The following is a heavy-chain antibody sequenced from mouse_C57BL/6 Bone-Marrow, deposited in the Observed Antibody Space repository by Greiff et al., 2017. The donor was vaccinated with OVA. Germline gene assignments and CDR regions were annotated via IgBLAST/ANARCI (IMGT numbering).Heavy chain of an antibody. J-gene: IGHJ4*01. CDR3: TRRAYYYGSSFLYYYAMDY. V-gene: IGHV6-6*01. Sequence: EVKLVESGGGLVQPGGSMKLSCAASGFTFSDAWMDWVRQSPEKGLEWVAEIRNKANNHATYYAESVKGRFTISRDDSKSSVYLQMNSLRAEDTGIYYCTRRAYYYGSSFLYYYAMDYWGQGTSVTVSS. CDR1: GFTFSDAW. D-gene: IGHD1-1*01. CDR2: IRNKANNHAT.